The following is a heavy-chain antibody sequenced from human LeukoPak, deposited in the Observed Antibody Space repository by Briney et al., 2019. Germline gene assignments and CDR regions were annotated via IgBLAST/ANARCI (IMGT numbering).Heavy chain of an antibody. CDR2: INQDESRK. J-gene: IGHJ2*01. CDR3: AKLIRDVTIYDF. Sequence: GGSLRLSCAASGFTFSSYSMSWVRQAPGKGLERVASINQDESRKHYSDSVGGRFTISRDNTRNSLFLQMNSLRVDDTAFYYCAKLIRDVTIYDFWGRGALVTVSS. CDR1: GFTFSSYS. V-gene: IGHV3-7*01. D-gene: IGHD3/OR15-3a*01.